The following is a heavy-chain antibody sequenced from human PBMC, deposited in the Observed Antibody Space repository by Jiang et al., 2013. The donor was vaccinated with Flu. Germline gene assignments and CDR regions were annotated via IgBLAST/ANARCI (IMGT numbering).Heavy chain of an antibody. J-gene: IGHJ4*02. CDR2: IYYSGST. V-gene: IGHV4-39*01. CDR3: ARSGPAAAEGVDY. Sequence: LLKPSETLSLTCTVSGGSISSSSYYWGWIRQPPGKGLEWIGSIYYSGSTYYNPSLKSRVTISVDTSKNQFSLKLSSVTAADTAVYYCARSGPAAAEGVDYWGQGTLVTVSS. CDR1: GGSISSSSYY. D-gene: IGHD6-13*01.